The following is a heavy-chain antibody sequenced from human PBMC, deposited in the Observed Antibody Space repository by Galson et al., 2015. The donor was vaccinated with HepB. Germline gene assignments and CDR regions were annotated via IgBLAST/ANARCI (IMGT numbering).Heavy chain of an antibody. D-gene: IGHD2-15*01. J-gene: IGHJ4*02. CDR3: VRDAGRYCSGASCYPGYDY. Sequence: SVKVSCKASGYTFISYGVIWVRQAPGQGLEWMGWISTYNGNTKYAQKFQGRVTMTTDTSTSTAYMDLRSLGSDDTAVYYCVRDAGRYCSGASCYPGYDYWGQGTLVTVSS. CDR2: ISTYNGNT. V-gene: IGHV1-18*01. CDR1: GYTFISYG.